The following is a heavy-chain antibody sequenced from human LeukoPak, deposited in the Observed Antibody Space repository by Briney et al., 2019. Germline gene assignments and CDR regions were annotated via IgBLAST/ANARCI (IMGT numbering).Heavy chain of an antibody. V-gene: IGHV3-43*02. CDR1: GFTLDDSA. Sequence: GGSLKLSCVASGFTLDDSALHWVRQAPGKGLEWISLISGDGDNTYYADSVKGRFTISRDTSTNSLYLQMSSLRAEDTAFYYCAKGVRSGTYYNCFDPWGQGTLVTVSS. CDR3: AKGVRSGTYYNCFDP. D-gene: IGHD1-26*01. J-gene: IGHJ5*02. CDR2: ISGDGDNT.